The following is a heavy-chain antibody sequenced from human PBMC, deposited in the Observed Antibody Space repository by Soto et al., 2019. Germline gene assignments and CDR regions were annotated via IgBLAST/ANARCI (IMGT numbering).Heavy chain of an antibody. J-gene: IGHJ4*02. Sequence: GASVKVSCKTSGYKFIDYNGYWVRQAPGQGLEWMGWISPNSGVTKYDPAFQGRITMTRDTSIGTAYLELSDLRYGDTALYFCGRDRFCSGHTRQGSIDDWGEGPRGTVSS. V-gene: IGHV1-2*02. CDR3: GRDRFCSGHTRQGSIDD. CDR2: ISPNSGVT. D-gene: IGHD2-15*01. CDR1: GYKFIDYN.